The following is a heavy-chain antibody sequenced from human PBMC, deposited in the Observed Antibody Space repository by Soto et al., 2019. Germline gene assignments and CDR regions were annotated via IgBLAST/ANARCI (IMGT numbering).Heavy chain of an antibody. CDR1: GFSLSTSGVG. CDR2: IYWNDDK. J-gene: IGHJ4*02. CDR3: AHGRGEYSSSWFDY. V-gene: IGHV2-5*01. Sequence: SGPTLVNPTQTRTLTCTFSGFSLSTSGVGVGWIRQPPGKALEWLALIYWNDDKRYSPSLKSRLTITKDTSKNQVVLTMTSMDPVDTATYYCAHGRGEYSSSWFDYWGQGTLVTV. D-gene: IGHD6-13*01.